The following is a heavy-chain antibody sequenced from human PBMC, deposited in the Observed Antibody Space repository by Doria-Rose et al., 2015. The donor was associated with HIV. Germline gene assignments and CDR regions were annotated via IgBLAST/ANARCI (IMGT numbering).Heavy chain of an antibody. J-gene: IGHJ4*02. D-gene: IGHD6-13*01. CDR3: ARIKSSRWYHKYYFDF. CDR2: ILSDDDR. Sequence: QVTLKESGPVLVKPTETLTLTCTASGVSLSSPGMGVSWIRQPPGRALEWLANILSDDDRSYNTSLKSRLTISRGTSKSQVVLTMTDMDPVDTATYYCARIKSSRWYHKYYFDFWGQGTLVIVSA. V-gene: IGHV2-26*01. CDR1: GVSLSSPGMG.